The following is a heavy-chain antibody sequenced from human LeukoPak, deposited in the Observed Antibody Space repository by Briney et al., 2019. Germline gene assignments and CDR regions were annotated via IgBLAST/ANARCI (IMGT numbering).Heavy chain of an antibody. D-gene: IGHD6-13*01. V-gene: IGHV1-2*02. J-gene: IGHJ5*02. CDR2: INPNSGGT. Sequence: ASVKVSCKASGYTFTGYYMHWVRQAPGQGLEWMGWINPNSGGTNYAQKFQGRVTMTGDTSISTAYMELSRLRSDDTAVYYCARGRRIAAAGGSWFDPWGQGTLVTVSS. CDR3: ARGRRIAAAGGSWFDP. CDR1: GYTFTGYY.